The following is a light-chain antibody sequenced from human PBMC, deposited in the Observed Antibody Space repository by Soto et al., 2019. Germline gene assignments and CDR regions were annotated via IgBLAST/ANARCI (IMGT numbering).Light chain of an antibody. J-gene: IGKJ1*01. CDR2: EAS. CDR1: QNIRTY. CDR3: QQSFYAPPT. V-gene: IGKV1-39*01. Sequence: DIQVTQSPSSLSASVGDRVTITCRASQNIRTYLTWYQQKPGKAPKLLIYEASDLQSGVPSRFSGSGSGTDFSLTITSLXXEDFATYYCQQSFYAPPTFGQGTKV.